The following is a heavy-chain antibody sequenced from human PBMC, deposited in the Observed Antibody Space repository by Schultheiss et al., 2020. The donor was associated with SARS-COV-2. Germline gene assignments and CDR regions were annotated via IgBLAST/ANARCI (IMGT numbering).Heavy chain of an antibody. J-gene: IGHJ4*02. Sequence: GGSLRLSCAASGFTFDDYAMHWVRQAPGKGLEWVAVISYDGSNIYYADSVKGRFTISRDNSKNTLYLQMNSLRAEDTAVYYCAKEDEYPGDYWGQGTLVTVSS. CDR2: ISYDGSNI. CDR1: GFTFDDYA. V-gene: IGHV3-30*18. CDR3: AKEDEYPGDY. D-gene: IGHD2/OR15-2a*01.